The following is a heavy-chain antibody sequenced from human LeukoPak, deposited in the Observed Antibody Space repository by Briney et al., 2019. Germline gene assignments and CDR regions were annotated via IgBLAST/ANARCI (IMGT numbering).Heavy chain of an antibody. CDR2: ISYDGSNK. CDR1: GFTFSSYA. J-gene: IGHJ3*02. Sequence: GGSLRLSCAASGFTFSSYAMHWVRQAPGKGLEWVAVISYDGSNKYYADSVKGRFTISRDNAKNSLYLQMNSLRAEDTAVYYCASYYDNDAFDIWGQGTTVTVSS. CDR3: ASYYDNDAFDI. V-gene: IGHV3-30-3*01. D-gene: IGHD3-22*01.